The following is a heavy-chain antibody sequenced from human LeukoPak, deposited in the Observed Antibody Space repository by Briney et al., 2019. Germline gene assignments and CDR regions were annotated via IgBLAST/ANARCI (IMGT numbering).Heavy chain of an antibody. J-gene: IGHJ4*02. V-gene: IGHV3-30*04. Sequence: GGSLRLSRSASGFTFSSYAMHGVRQAPGKGVEGGGIISYCGSNKYYADSVKGRFTISRDNSKNTLYLQMNSLRAEDTAVYYCARAPKITMVRGVIFNYFDYWGQGTLVTVSS. CDR2: ISYCGSNK. CDR3: ARAPKITMVRGVIFNYFDY. CDR1: GFTFSSYA. D-gene: IGHD3-10*01.